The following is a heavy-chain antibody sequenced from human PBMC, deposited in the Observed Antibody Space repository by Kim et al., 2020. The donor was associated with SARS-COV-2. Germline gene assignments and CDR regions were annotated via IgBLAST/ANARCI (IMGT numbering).Heavy chain of an antibody. CDR3: ARDEYSSSSSYGYYYGMDV. CDR2: IYSGGIT. D-gene: IGHD6-6*01. CDR1: GFTVSSNY. J-gene: IGHJ6*02. Sequence: GGSLRLSCAASGFTVSSNYMSWVRQAPGKGLEWVSVIYSGGITYYADSVKGRFTISRDNSKNTLYLQMNSLRAEDTAVYYCARDEYSSSSSYGYYYGMDVWGQGTTVTVSS. V-gene: IGHV3-66*02.